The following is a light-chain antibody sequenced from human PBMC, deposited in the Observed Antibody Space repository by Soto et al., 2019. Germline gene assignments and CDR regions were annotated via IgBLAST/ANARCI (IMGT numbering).Light chain of an antibody. Sequence: EIVLTQSPGTLSLSPGERATLSCRASQSVSSSSLAWYQQKPGQAPRLLIYGASSRAIGIPDRFSGTGSGTDFTLTISRLDPEDFAVYYCQQFGTSRWTFGQGTKVEIK. J-gene: IGKJ1*01. CDR2: GAS. V-gene: IGKV3-20*01. CDR1: QSVSSSS. CDR3: QQFGTSRWT.